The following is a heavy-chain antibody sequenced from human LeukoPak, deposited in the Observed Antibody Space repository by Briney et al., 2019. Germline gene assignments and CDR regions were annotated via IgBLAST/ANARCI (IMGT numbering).Heavy chain of an antibody. D-gene: IGHD4-11*01. Sequence: QPGGSLRLSCAACGFIFSSYDMQGVRESPGKGLEGLTVISYGGSNIFYADSVKAVFTIPRDISKNTLYPHMNSLRAGDSALYYCAKVQYLPGGEDYWYFDLWGRGTLVTVSS. CDR3: AKVQYLPGGEDYWYFDL. CDR1: GFIFSSYD. J-gene: IGHJ2*01. CDR2: ISYGGSNI. V-gene: IGHV3-30*18.